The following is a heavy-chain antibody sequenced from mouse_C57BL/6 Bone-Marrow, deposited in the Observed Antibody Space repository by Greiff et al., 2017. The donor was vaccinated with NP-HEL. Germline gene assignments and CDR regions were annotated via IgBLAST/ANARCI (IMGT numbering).Heavy chain of an antibody. D-gene: IGHD1-1*01. CDR2: IDPEDGET. V-gene: IGHV14-2*01. CDR3: ASAPSLLLRWGFAY. Sequence: DVKLQESGAELVKPGASVKLSCTASGFNIKDYYMHWVKQRTEQGLEWIGRIDPEDGETKYAPKFQGKATITADTSSNTAYLQLSSLTSEDTAVYYCASAPSLLLRWGFAYWGQGTLVTVSA. J-gene: IGHJ3*01. CDR1: GFNIKDYY.